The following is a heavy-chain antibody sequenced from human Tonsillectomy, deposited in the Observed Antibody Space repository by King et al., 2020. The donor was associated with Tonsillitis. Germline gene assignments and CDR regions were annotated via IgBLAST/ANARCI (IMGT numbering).Heavy chain of an antibody. V-gene: IGHV3-74*03. CDR2: IKSDGRIT. D-gene: IGHD2-8*02. Sequence: VQLVESGGGLVQPGGSLRLSCAASGFTFSSYWMHWVRQVPGKGLVWVSRIKSDGRITTYADSVEGRFTISRDNGKATLYLQMHNLRAEDTALYYCARVCPGGWYSGPPFDLWGGGPLVTVSS. J-gene: IGHJ2*01. CDR1: GFTFSSYW. CDR3: ARVCPGGWYSGPPFDL.